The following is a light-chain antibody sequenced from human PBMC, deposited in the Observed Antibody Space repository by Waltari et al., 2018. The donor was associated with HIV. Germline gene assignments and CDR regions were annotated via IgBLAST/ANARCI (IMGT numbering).Light chain of an antibody. Sequence: ETVLTQSPATLSLSPGERVTLSCRASQSINYYLAWYQQKPGQPPRLLIYEASTRAPGIPARFSGSGSGTDFTLTISSLEPEDFAVYYCQHRNHWPPEYTFGQGTKLEIK. CDR1: QSINYY. CDR3: QHRNHWPPEYT. J-gene: IGKJ2*01. CDR2: EAS. V-gene: IGKV3-11*01.